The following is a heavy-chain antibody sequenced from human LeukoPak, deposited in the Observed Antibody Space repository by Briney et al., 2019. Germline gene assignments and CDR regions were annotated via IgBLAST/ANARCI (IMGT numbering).Heavy chain of an antibody. V-gene: IGHV1-2*02. Sequence: ASVKVSCMASGYTFTGYYMHWVRQAPGQGREWMGWINPNSGGTNYAQKFQGRVTMTRDTSISTAYMELSRLRSDDTAVYYCARGVTTVTTSYFDYWGQGTLVTVSS. D-gene: IGHD4-17*01. J-gene: IGHJ4*02. CDR3: ARGVTTVTTSYFDY. CDR1: GYTFTGYY. CDR2: INPNSGGT.